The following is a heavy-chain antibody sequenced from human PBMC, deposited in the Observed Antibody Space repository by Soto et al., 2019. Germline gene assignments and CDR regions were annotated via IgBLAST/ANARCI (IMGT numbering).Heavy chain of an antibody. CDR1: GFKFSNYA. Sequence: QPGGSLRLSCAASGFKFSNYAMSWVRQAPGKGLEWVSLISATGGGTYYADSVKGRFTISRDNSHNTLYPQVHSLTAEDTAVYYCAKDRRAGGNSAFYFDFWGQGAQVTVPS. CDR3: AKDRRAGGNSAFYFDF. J-gene: IGHJ4*02. CDR2: ISATGGGT. V-gene: IGHV3-23*01. D-gene: IGHD3-16*01.